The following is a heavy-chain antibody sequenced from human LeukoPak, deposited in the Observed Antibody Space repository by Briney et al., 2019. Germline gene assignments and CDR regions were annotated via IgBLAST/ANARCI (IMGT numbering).Heavy chain of an antibody. CDR3: ARGDIVVVPADY. CDR1: GGSISSSSYY. D-gene: IGHD2-2*01. CDR2: IYYSGST. V-gene: IGHV4-39*01. J-gene: IGHJ4*02. Sequence: SETLSLTCTVSGGSISSSSYYWGWIRQPPGKGLEWIGSIYYSGSTYYNPSLKSRVTISVDTSKNRFSLKLSSVTAADTAVYYCARGDIVVVPADYWGQGTLVTVSS.